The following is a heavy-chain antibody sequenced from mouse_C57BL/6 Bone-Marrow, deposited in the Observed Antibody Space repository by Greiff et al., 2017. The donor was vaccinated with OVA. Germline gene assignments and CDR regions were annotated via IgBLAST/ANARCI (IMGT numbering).Heavy chain of an antibody. V-gene: IGHV1-64*01. CDR1: GYTFTSYW. CDR3: VRWLLGGFAY. Sequence: QVQLQQPGAELVNPGASVKLSCKASGYTFTSYWMHWVKQRPGQGLEWIGMIHPNSGSTNYNEKFKSKATLTVDKSSSTAYMQLSSLTSEDSAVYYCVRWLLGGFAYWGQGTLVTVSA. J-gene: IGHJ3*01. CDR2: IHPNSGST. D-gene: IGHD2-3*01.